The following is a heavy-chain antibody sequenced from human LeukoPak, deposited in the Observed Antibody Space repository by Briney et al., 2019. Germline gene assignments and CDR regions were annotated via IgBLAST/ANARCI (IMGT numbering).Heavy chain of an antibody. V-gene: IGHV3-53*01. D-gene: IGHD5-18*01. J-gene: IGHJ3*02. Sequence: PGGSLRLSCAASGFTLSSYPMSWVRQAPGKGLEWVSVIYSGGTTYYADSVKGRFTISRDNSKNTLYLQMNSLRAEDTAVYYCAKAANDGYSYGSIAFDIWGQGTMVTVSS. CDR2: IYSGGTT. CDR1: GFTLSSYP. CDR3: AKAANDGYSYGSIAFDI.